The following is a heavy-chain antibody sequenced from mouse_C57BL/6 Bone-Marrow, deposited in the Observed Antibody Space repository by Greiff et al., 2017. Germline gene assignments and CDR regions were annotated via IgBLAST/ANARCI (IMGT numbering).Heavy chain of an antibody. CDR1: GYTFTDYY. CDR2: INPNNGGT. Sequence: EVQLQQSGPELVQPGASVKISCKASGYTFTDYYMNWVQQSHGKSLEWIGDINPNNGGTSYNQKFKGKATLTVDKSSSTAYMELRSLTSEDSAVYYCAKGETTVVAQYYYAMDYWGQGTSVTVSA. V-gene: IGHV1-26*01. CDR3: AKGETTVVAQYYYAMDY. J-gene: IGHJ4*01. D-gene: IGHD1-1*01.